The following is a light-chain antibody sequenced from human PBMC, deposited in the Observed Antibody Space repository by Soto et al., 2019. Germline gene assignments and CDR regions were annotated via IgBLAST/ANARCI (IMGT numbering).Light chain of an antibody. CDR3: QTWGTGIWV. J-gene: IGLJ3*02. Sequence: QSVLTQSPSASASLGASVNLTCTLSSAHSNYAIAWHQQQSEKGPRYLMRVNIDGSHIRGDGIPDRFSGSSSGAERYLTISSLQSEDEADYYCQTWGTGIWVFGGGTKVTVL. CDR1: SAHSNYA. CDR2: VNIDGSH. V-gene: IGLV4-69*01.